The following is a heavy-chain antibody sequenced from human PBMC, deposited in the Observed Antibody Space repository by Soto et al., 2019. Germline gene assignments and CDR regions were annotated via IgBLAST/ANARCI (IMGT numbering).Heavy chain of an antibody. V-gene: IGHV4-39*01. J-gene: IGHJ3*02. CDR1: GGSISTGVYY. CDR3: ARQGSRAFDI. D-gene: IGHD2-15*01. Sequence: SETLSLSCTVSGGSISTGVYYWGWIRQPPGRGLEWMANIYYSGSAYYNPSLKSRVSTSVDTSKNQFSLKLRSVTAADTAVYYCARQGSRAFDIWGQGTMVT. CDR2: IYYSGSA.